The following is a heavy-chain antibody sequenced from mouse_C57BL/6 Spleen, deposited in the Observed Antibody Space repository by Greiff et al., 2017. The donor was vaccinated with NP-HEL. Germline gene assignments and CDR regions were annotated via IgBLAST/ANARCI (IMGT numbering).Heavy chain of an antibody. CDR2: IYPGNSDT. CDR1: GYTFTSYW. V-gene: IGHV1-5*01. CDR3: TPFITTVVAMDY. J-gene: IGHJ2*01. D-gene: IGHD1-1*01. Sequence: VQLQQSGTVLARPGASVKMSCKTSGYTFTSYWMHWVKQRPGQGLEWIGAIYPGNSDTSYNQKFKGKAKLTAVTSASTAYMELSSLTNEDSAVYYCTPFITTVVAMDYWGQGTTLTVSS.